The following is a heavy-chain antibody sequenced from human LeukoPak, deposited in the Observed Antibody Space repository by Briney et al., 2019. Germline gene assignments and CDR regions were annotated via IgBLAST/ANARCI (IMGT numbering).Heavy chain of an antibody. CDR2: ISGYNAYT. D-gene: IGHD2-2*01. V-gene: IGHV1-18*01. Sequence: ASVKVSCKASGYTFSKYGISWVRQAPGQGLEWMGWISGYNAYTHYAQKLQGRVTMTTDTSTSTAYMEPRSLRSDDTAVYYCARDRRLDYQLPADNWGQGTLVTVSS. CDR3: ARDRRLDYQLPADN. J-gene: IGHJ4*02. CDR1: GYTFSKYG.